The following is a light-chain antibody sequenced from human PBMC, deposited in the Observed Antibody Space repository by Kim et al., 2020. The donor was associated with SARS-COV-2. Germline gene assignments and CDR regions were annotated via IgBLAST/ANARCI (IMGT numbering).Light chain of an antibody. CDR3: CSYAGTHTVV. V-gene: IGLV2-11*03. Sequence: GQSVTISCTGTSSGVGGYNYVSWYQQHPGKAPRLMMFDVIKRPSGVPDRFSGSKSGNAASLTISGLQVEDEADYYCCSYAGTHTVVFGGGTQLTVL. CDR1: SSGVGGYNY. J-gene: IGLJ2*01. CDR2: DVI.